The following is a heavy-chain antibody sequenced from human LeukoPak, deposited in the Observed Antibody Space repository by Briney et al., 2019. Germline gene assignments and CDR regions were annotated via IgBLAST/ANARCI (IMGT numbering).Heavy chain of an antibody. D-gene: IGHD3-9*01. CDR1: GFTFSDYY. CDR2: ISSSSSYT. J-gene: IGHJ6*01. CDR3: GIEPYDILDYYGMAV. V-gene: IGHV3-11*06. Sequence: AGSLRLTCAASGFTFSDYYMSWIRQAPGKGLEWVSYISSSSSYTNYADSVKGRFTISRHNAKNSLYLQMNSLRAEDTAAYYCGIEPYDILDYYGMAVWGKGTTVTVSS.